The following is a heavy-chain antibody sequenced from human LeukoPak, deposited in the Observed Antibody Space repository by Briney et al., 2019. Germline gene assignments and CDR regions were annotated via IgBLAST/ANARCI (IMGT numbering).Heavy chain of an antibody. J-gene: IGHJ5*02. V-gene: IGHV1-2*02. CDR1: GYTFTGYY. Sequence: AASVKVSCKASGYTFTGYYMHWGPQAPGQRLWWVGWFNPNSGGTNYAQKFQGRGTMTRNTSISTAYMELSRLRSDDTAVYYCARGPRWYVWFDPWGQGTLVTVSS. CDR2: FNPNSGGT. CDR3: ARGPRWYVWFDP. D-gene: IGHD6-13*01.